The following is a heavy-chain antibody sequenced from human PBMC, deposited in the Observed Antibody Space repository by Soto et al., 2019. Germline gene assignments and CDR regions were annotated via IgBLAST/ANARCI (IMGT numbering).Heavy chain of an antibody. Sequence: QVQLQESGPGLVKPSETLSLTCTVSGGSISSYYWSWIRQPPGKGLEWIGYIYYSGSTNYTPSLKSRVTISVDTSKNQFSLKLSSVTAADTAVYYCARGREYYEFWSGYYQPRDYWGQGTLVTVSS. CDR2: IYYSGST. CDR3: ARGREYYEFWSGYYQPRDY. D-gene: IGHD3-3*01. V-gene: IGHV4-59*01. CDR1: GGSISSYY. J-gene: IGHJ4*02.